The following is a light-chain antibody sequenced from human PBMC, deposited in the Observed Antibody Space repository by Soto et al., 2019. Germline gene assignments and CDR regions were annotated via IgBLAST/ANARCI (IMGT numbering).Light chain of an antibody. J-gene: IGKJ3*01. Sequence: DIQMTQSPSTLSASVGDRVTITCRASQSISSWLAWYQQKPGKAPKLLIYKASSLESVVPSRFSGSGSGTEFTLTISSLQPDDFATYYCQQYNSYSLTFGPGTKVDIK. V-gene: IGKV1-5*03. CDR1: QSISSW. CDR2: KAS. CDR3: QQYNSYSLT.